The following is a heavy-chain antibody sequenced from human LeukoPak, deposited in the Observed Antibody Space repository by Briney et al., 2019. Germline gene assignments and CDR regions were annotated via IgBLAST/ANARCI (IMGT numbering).Heavy chain of an antibody. CDR3: AKDTDTAMEANYFDY. CDR1: GFTFSSYG. V-gene: IGHV3-30*18. CDR2: ISYDGSNK. J-gene: IGHJ4*02. Sequence: GGSLRLSCAASGFTFSSYGMPWVRQAPGKGLEWVAVISYDGSNKYYADSVKGRFTISRDNSKNTLYLQMNSLRAEDTAVYYCAKDTDTAMEANYFDYWGQGTLVTASS. D-gene: IGHD5-18*01.